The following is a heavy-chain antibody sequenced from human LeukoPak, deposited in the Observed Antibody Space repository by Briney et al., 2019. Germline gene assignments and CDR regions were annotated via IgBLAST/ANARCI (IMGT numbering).Heavy chain of an antibody. CDR1: GGSISSGGYS. CDR2: IYYSGST. CDR3: ARSRVRGAHDY. V-gene: IGHV4-30-4*07. J-gene: IGHJ4*02. Sequence: SETLSLTCAVSGGSISSGGYSWSWIRQPPGKGLEWIGYIYYSGSTYYNPSLKSRVTISVDTSKNQFSLKLSSVTAADTAVYYCARSRVRGAHDYWGQGTLVTVSS. D-gene: IGHD3-10*01.